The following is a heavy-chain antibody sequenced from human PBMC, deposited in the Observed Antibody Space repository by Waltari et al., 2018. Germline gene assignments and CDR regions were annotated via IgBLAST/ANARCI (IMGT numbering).Heavy chain of an antibody. D-gene: IGHD3-10*01. CDR3: ARAPITMVRGSNWFDP. CDR1: GGSFSGYY. CDR2: INHSGST. V-gene: IGHV4-34*01. Sequence: QVQLQQWGAGLLKPSETLSLTCAVYGGSFSGYYWSWIRQPPGKGLEWIGEINHSGSTNYNPSLKSRVTISVDTSKNQFSLKLSSVTAADTAVYYCARAPITMVRGSNWFDPWGQGTLVTVSS. J-gene: IGHJ5*02.